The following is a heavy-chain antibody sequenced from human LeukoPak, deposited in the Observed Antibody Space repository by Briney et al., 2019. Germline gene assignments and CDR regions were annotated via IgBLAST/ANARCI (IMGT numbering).Heavy chain of an antibody. CDR3: AKTSGSYYDGYGMDV. Sequence: GGSLRLSCVASGFTFSSYGMNWVRQAPGKGLEWVSYISSSSSTIYYADSVKGRFTISRDNAKNSLYLQMNSLRAEDTAVYYCAKTSGSYYDGYGMDVWGQGTTVTVSS. CDR2: ISSSSSTI. V-gene: IGHV3-48*04. J-gene: IGHJ6*02. CDR1: GFTFSSYG. D-gene: IGHD1-26*01.